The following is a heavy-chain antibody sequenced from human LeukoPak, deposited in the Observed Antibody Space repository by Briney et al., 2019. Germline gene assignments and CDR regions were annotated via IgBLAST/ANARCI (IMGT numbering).Heavy chain of an antibody. CDR2: IYYIGST. CDR3: ARGDDYKSTLFDY. D-gene: IGHD5-12*01. V-gene: IGHV4-59*01. CDR1: GGSISSYY. Sequence: PSETLSLTCTVSGGSISSYYWTWIRQPPGKGLEWIGYIYYIGSTNNNPSLKSRVTTSVDTSKNQFSLKLTSATAADTAVYYCARGDDYKSTLFDYWGQGTLVTVSS. J-gene: IGHJ4*02.